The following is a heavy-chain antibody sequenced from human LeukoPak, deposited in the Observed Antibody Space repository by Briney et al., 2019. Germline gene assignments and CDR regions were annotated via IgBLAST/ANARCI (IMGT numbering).Heavy chain of an antibody. CDR1: GFTFSSYW. J-gene: IGHJ3*02. D-gene: IGHD3-22*01. CDR3: ARGLYYYDSSGYYFAAFDI. CDR2: ISSSSSYI. V-gene: IGHV3-21*01. Sequence: GGSLRLSCAASGFTFSSYWMNWVRQAPGKGLEWVSSISSSSSYIYYADSVKGRFTISRDNAKNSLYLQMNSLRAEDTAVYYCARGLYYYDSSGYYFAAFDIWGQGTMVTVSS.